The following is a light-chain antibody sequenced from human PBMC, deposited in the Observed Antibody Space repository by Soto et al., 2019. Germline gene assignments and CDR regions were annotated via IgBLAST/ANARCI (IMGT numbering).Light chain of an antibody. J-gene: IGKJ1*01. CDR3: HQYNNWPPWT. V-gene: IGKV1-5*01. Sequence: DIQMTQSPATLSASVGDRVTITCRASQSISRWLAWYQQKPGKAPKLLIYDASSLESGVPSRFSGSGSGTEFTLTISSLQSEDYAVYYCHQYNNWPPWTFGQGTKVDIK. CDR2: DAS. CDR1: QSISRW.